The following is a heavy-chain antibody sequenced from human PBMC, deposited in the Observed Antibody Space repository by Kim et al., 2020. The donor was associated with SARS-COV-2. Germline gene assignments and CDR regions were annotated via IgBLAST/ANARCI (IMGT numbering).Heavy chain of an antibody. V-gene: IGHV1-69*13. D-gene: IGHD6-13*01. CDR2: IIPIFGTA. J-gene: IGHJ6*02. Sequence: SVKVSCKASGGTFSSYAISWVRQAPGQGLEWMGGIIPIFGTANYAQKFQGRVTITADESTSTAYMELSSLRSEDTAVYYCARVSGYSSSWYDYYYYGMDVWGQGTTVTVSS. CDR1: GGTFSSYA. CDR3: ARVSGYSSSWYDYYYYGMDV.